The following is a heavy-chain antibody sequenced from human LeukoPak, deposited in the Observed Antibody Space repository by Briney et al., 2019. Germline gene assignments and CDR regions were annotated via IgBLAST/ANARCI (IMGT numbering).Heavy chain of an antibody. CDR2: ISSSSSYI. D-gene: IGHD6-6*01. J-gene: IGHJ6*03. CDR1: GFTVSSNY. Sequence: GGSLRLSCAASGFTVSSNYMSWVRQAPGKGLEWVSSISSSSSYIYYADSVKGRFTISRDNAKNSLYLQMNSLRAEDTAVYYCARAARAARPAYYYYMDVWGKGTTVTVSS. V-gene: IGHV3-21*01. CDR3: ARAARAARPAYYYYMDV.